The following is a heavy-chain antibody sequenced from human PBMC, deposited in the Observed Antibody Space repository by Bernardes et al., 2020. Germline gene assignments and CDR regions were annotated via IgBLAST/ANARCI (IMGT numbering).Heavy chain of an antibody. J-gene: IGHJ4*02. Sequence: ASVKVSCKASGYTFTGYYMHWVRQAPGQGLEWMGRINPNSGGTNYAQKFQGRVTMTRDTSISTAYMELSRLRSDDTAVYYCAASTVTTTFESGYWGQGTLVTVSS. V-gene: IGHV1-2*06. CDR2: INPNSGGT. CDR1: GYTFTGYY. CDR3: AASTVTTTFESGY. D-gene: IGHD4-17*01.